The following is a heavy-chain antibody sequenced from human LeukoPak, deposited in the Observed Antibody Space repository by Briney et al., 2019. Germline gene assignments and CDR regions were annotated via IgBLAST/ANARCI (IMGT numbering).Heavy chain of an antibody. CDR1: GFTFSSYS. D-gene: IGHD6-6*01. V-gene: IGHV3-21*01. CDR3: ARVTEYSSSSGGFSY. CDR2: ISSSSSYI. Sequence: GGSLRLSCAASGFTFSSYSMNWVRQAPGKGLEWVSSISSSSSYIYYADSVKGRFTISRDNAKNSLYLQMNSLRAEDTAVYYCARVTEYSSSSGGFSYWGQGTLVTVSS. J-gene: IGHJ4*02.